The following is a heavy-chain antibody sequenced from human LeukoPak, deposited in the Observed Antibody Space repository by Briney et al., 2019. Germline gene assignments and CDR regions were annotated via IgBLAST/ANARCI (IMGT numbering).Heavy chain of an antibody. CDR1: GFTLSSYA. J-gene: IGHJ4*02. CDR3: AKELTMIVVVTQFDY. D-gene: IGHD3-22*01. V-gene: IGHV3-23*01. Sequence: GGSLRLSCAASGFTLSSYAMSWVRQAPGKGLEWVSAISGSGGSTYYADSVKGRFTISRDNSKNTLYLQMNSLRAEDTAVYYCAKELTMIVVVTQFDYWGQGTLVTVSS. CDR2: ISGSGGST.